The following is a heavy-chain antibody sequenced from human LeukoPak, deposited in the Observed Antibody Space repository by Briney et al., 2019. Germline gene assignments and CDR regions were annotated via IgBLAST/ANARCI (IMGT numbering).Heavy chain of an antibody. CDR2: MNPNSGDT. Sequence: ASVKVSCKASGYTFTGYDINWVRQATGQGLEWMGWMNPNSGDTSYAQKFQGRVTMTSTTSISTAYMELSSLTSEDTAVYYCARALSGCVLCFDYWGQGTLVTVSS. D-gene: IGHD6-19*01. CDR1: GYTFTGYD. CDR3: ARALSGCVLCFDY. V-gene: IGHV1-8*01. J-gene: IGHJ4*02.